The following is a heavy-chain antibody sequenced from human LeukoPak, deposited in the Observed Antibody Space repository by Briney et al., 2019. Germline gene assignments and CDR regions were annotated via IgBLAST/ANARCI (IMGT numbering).Heavy chain of an antibody. J-gene: IGHJ4*02. CDR2: ISYDGSNK. V-gene: IGHV3-30*04. D-gene: IGHD2-21*02. CDR3: AKDISGGDCPDY. Sequence: GRSLRLSCAASGFTFSSYAMHWVRQAPGKGLEWVAVISYDGSNKYYADSVKGRFTISRDNSKNTLYLQMNSLRAEDTAVYYCAKDISGGDCPDYWGQGTPVTVSS. CDR1: GFTFSSYA.